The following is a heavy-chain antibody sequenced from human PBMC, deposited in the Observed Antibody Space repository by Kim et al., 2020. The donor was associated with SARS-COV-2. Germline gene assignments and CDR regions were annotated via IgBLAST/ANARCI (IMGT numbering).Heavy chain of an antibody. Sequence: ADSVKGRVTIARDNAKNTLYLQMNRLRAEDTAVYYCARRQFSSGWYYFDYWGQGTLVTVSS. V-gene: IGHV3-74*01. D-gene: IGHD6-19*01. J-gene: IGHJ4*02. CDR3: ARRQFSSGWYYFDY.